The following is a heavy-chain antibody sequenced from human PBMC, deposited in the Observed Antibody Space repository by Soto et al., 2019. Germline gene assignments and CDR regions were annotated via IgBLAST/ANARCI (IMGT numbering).Heavy chain of an antibody. CDR3: AREEGYCGGGSCFRSAFDL. CDR2: TFNFDGSL. J-gene: IGHJ3*01. D-gene: IGHD2-15*01. V-gene: IGHV3-21*01. CDR1: GFALSTYS. Sequence: EVPLVESGGRLVKPGGSLRLSCAASGFALSTYSIGWVRQAPGKGLEWVSLTFNFDGSLYYADSVKGRFAISRDNANKSTYPQMTSLRAEDTAVYYFAREEGYCGGGSCFRSAFDLWGQGTVVTVSS.